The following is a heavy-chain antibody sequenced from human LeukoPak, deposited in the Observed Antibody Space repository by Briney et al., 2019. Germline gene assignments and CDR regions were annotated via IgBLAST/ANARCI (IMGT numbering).Heavy chain of an antibody. CDR1: GGSFRGYY. CDR2: INHSGIT. V-gene: IGHV4-34*01. Sequence: SETLSLTCAVYGGSFRGYYWSWIRQPPGKGLEWIGEINHSGITNYNPSPKSRVTISVETSTNQFSLKLCSVTAADTAVYYCARGLYRDAFDIWGQGTMVTVSS. J-gene: IGHJ3*02. CDR3: ARGLYRDAFDI. D-gene: IGHD1-26*01.